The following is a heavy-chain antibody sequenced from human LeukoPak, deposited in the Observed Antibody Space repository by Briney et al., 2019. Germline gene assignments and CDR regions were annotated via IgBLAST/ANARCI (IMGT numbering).Heavy chain of an antibody. CDR2: INPNSGGP. D-gene: IGHD3-9*01. J-gene: IGHJ4*02. CDR3: ARALTGYYPPLDY. Sequence: ASVKVSCKASGYTFTGYYMHWVRQAPGQGLEWMGWINPNSGGPNYAQKFQGRVTMTRDTSISTAYMELSRLRSDDTAVYYGARALTGYYPPLDYWGQGTLVTVSS. CDR1: GYTFTGYY. V-gene: IGHV1-2*02.